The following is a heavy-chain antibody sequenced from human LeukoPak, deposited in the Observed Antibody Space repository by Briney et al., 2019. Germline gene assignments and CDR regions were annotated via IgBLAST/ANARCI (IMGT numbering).Heavy chain of an antibody. J-gene: IGHJ4*02. Sequence: PGGSLRLSCAASGLTISNYWMSWVRQAPGRGLQWVAHIKQDGSEMNYVDSVKGRFIISRDNAKNSLYLQMNSLRAEDTAVYYCANMFSGSYYDGYYFDNWGQGTLVTVSS. CDR2: IKQDGSEM. CDR1: GLTISNYW. CDR3: ANMFSGSYYDGYYFDN. V-gene: IGHV3-7*01. D-gene: IGHD3-10*01.